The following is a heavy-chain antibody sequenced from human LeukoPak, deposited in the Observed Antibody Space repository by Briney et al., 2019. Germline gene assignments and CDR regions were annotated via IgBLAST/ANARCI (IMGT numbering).Heavy chain of an antibody. CDR1: GYTFTGYY. CDR3: ARDRGSSTSCYTRACDAFDI. V-gene: IGHV1-2*02. CDR2: INPNSGGT. J-gene: IGHJ3*02. Sequence: ASVKVSCKASGYTFTGYYMHWVRQAPGQGLEWMGWINPNSGGTNYAQKFQGRVTMTRDTSISTAYMELSRLRSDDTAVYYGARDRGSSTSCYTRACDAFDIWGQGTMVTVSS. D-gene: IGHD2-2*02.